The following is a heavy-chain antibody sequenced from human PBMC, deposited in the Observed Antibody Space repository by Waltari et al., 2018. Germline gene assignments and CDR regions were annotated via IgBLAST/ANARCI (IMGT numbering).Heavy chain of an antibody. V-gene: IGHV1-46*01. Sequence: QVQLVQSGAEVKKPGASVKVSCKTSGYTFTRYSMHWVRQAPGQGREWMGIINPSGGSTRYAQKFQGRVTMTRDTSTTTVYMELSSLRSEDTAVYYCARDRGSCYDYWGHGTLVSVSS. J-gene: IGHJ4*01. CDR1: GYTFTRYS. D-gene: IGHD2-2*01. CDR2: INPSGGST. CDR3: ARDRGSCYDY.